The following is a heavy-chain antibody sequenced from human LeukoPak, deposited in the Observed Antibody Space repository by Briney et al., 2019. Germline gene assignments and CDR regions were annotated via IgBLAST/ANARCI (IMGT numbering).Heavy chain of an antibody. CDR1: GYTFTRHW. D-gene: IGHD3-9*01. CDR3: ARQSYDILTGYYRGPFDY. Sequence: GESLKISCKASGYTFTRHWIGWVRPMPGKGLEWMGIIYPDDSDTRYSPSFKGQVTISADKSINTAYLQWSSLKASDSAMYYCARQSYDILTGYYRGPFDYWGQGTLVTVSS. CDR2: IYPDDSDT. V-gene: IGHV5-51*01. J-gene: IGHJ4*02.